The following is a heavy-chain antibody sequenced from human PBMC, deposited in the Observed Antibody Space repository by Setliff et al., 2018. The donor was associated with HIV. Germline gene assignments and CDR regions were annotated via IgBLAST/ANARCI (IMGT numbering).Heavy chain of an antibody. CDR2: IYYSRST. J-gene: IGHJ5*02. D-gene: IGHD3-22*01. V-gene: IGHV4-39*01. Sequence: SETLSLTCTVSGGSISNSRYYWSWIRQPPGKGLEWIGSIYYSRSTYYNPSLKSRVTISVDTSKNQFSLKLSSVTAADAAVYYCASRVYYYDSSGYLREEGFDPWGQGTLVTVSS. CDR1: GGSISNSRYY. CDR3: ASRVYYYDSSGYLREEGFDP.